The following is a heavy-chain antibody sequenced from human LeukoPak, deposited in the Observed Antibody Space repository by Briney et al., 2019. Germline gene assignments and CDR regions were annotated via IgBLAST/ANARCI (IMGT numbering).Heavy chain of an antibody. CDR3: AKGPKWAYYYDSSGYLPKDY. CDR2: ISGDGGST. CDR1: GFTFDDYA. V-gene: IGHV3-43*02. Sequence: GGSLRLSCAASGFTFDDYAMHWVRQAPGKGLEWVSLISGDGGSTYYADSVEGRFTIYRDKRKNSLYLQMNSLRTEDTALYYCAKGPKWAYYYDSSGYLPKDYWGQGTLVTVSS. J-gene: IGHJ4*02. D-gene: IGHD3-22*01.